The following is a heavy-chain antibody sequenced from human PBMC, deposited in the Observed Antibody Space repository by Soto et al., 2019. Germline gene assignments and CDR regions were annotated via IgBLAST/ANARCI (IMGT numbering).Heavy chain of an antibody. D-gene: IGHD3-16*02. CDR1: GFTFDDYA. V-gene: IGHV3-43D*04. CDR2: ISWDGGST. CDR3: AKDGGRITFGGVIVN. Sequence: GGSLRLSCAASGFTFDDYAMHWVRQAPGKGLEWVSLISWDGGSTYYADSVKGRFTISRDNSKNSLYLQMNSLRAEDTALYYCAKDGGRITFGGVIVNWGQGTLATVSS. J-gene: IGHJ4*02.